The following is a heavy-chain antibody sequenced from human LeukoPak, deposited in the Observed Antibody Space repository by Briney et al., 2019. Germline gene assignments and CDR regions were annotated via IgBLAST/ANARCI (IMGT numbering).Heavy chain of an antibody. Sequence: GGSLRLSCTASGLTFNGYSMNWVRQAPGKGLEWVSSISTSSSYIYYADSVKGRFTISRNNPKNSLYLQMNSLRAEDTAVYYCTRNRGDPSYFDYWGQGTLVTVSS. CDR2: ISTSSSYI. CDR1: GLTFNGYS. J-gene: IGHJ4*02. D-gene: IGHD4-17*01. V-gene: IGHV3-21*01. CDR3: TRNRGDPSYFDY.